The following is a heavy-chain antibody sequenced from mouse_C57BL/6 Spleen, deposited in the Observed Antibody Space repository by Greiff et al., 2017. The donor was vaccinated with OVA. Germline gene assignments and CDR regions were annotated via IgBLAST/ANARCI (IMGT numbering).Heavy chain of an antibody. D-gene: IGHD3-2*02. Sequence: QVHVKQPGTELVKPGASVKLSCKASGYTFTSYWMHWVKQRPGQGLEWIGNINPSNGGTNYNEKFKSKATLTVDKSSSTAYMQLSSLTSEDSAVYYCARSQLRLDYAMDYWGQGTSVTVSS. J-gene: IGHJ4*01. CDR3: ARSQLRLDYAMDY. CDR1: GYTFTSYW. V-gene: IGHV1-53*01. CDR2: INPSNGGT.